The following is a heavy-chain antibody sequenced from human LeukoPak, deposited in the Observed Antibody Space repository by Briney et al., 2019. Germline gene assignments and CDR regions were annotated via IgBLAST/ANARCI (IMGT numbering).Heavy chain of an antibody. CDR1: GFSFSSYA. Sequence: GGSLRLSCATSGFSFSSYAMSWVRQAPGKGLEWVSAMSSSDDGRYYAASVRGRFTISRDNSKSTLYIQMNSLRAEDTAVYYCARAKPKNMVRGLIMRRESRYYFDYWGQGTLVTVSS. V-gene: IGHV3-23*01. J-gene: IGHJ4*02. CDR3: ARAKPKNMVRGLIMRRESRYYFDY. CDR2: MSSSDDGR. D-gene: IGHD3-10*01.